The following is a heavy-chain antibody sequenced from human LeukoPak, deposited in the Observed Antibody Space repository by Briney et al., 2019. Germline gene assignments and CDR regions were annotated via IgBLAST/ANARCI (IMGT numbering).Heavy chain of an antibody. V-gene: IGHV4-39*01. J-gene: IGHJ4*02. CDR3: ARHMVYDYVWGSYRPFDY. CDR2: IYYSGST. Sequence: SETLSLTCTVSGGSISSSSYYWGWIRQPPGKGLEWIGSIYYSGSTYYNPSLKSRVTISVDTSKNQFSLKLSSVTAAGTAVYYCARHMVYDYVWGSYRPFDYWGQGTLVTVSS. D-gene: IGHD3-16*02. CDR1: GGSISSSSYY.